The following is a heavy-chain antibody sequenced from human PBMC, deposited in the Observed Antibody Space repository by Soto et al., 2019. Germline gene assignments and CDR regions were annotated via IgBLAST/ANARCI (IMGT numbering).Heavy chain of an antibody. J-gene: IGHJ4*02. D-gene: IGHD3-3*01. CDR3: ARDSYYDFWSGYSSSGFDY. CDR1: GFTFSSYW. Sequence: VGSLRLSCAASGFTFSSYWMSWVRQAPGKGLEWVANIKQDGSEKYYVDSVKGRFTISRDNAKNSLYLQMNSLRAEDTAVYYCARDSYYDFWSGYSSSGFDYWGQGTLVTV. V-gene: IGHV3-7*01. CDR2: IKQDGSEK.